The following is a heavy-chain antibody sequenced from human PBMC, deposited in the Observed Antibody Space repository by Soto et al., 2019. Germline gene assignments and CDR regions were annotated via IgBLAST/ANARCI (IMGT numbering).Heavy chain of an antibody. CDR1: GFTPNTYG. J-gene: IGHJ5*02. D-gene: IGHD2-2*02. Sequence: GGSLRLSCVASGFTPNTYGMHWVRQAPGKGLEWMASIYYDGSNKYYADSVRGRFTISRDNSKNILYLQINNLGAEDTAVYYCARDMGYCTTTTCYSVGGWFDPWGQGTLVTVSS. CDR3: ARDMGYCTTTTCYSVGGWFDP. CDR2: IYYDGSNK. V-gene: IGHV3-33*01.